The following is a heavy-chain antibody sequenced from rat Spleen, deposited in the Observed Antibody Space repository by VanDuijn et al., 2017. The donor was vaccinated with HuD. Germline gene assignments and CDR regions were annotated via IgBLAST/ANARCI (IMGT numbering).Heavy chain of an antibody. D-gene: IGHD1-12*02. J-gene: IGHJ4*01. CDR3: ATDGYFDGIYYSVYVMDA. Sequence: EVQLVESGGGLVQPGRSLKLSCAASGFTFSDFYMAWVRQATTKGLEWVASISYDGGSTYYRDSVKGQFTISRDNAKSSLYLQIDSLRSEETATYYCATDGYFDGIYYSVYVMDAWGQGASVTVSS. CDR1: GFTFSDFY. CDR2: ISYDGGST. V-gene: IGHV5-20*01.